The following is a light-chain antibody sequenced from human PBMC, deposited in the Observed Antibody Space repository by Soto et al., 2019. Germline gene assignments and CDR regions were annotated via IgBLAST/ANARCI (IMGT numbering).Light chain of an antibody. CDR3: QSYDSSLSGHWV. Sequence: QSVLTQPPSVSGAPGQRVTISCTGSSSNIGAGYDVHWYQQLPGTAPKLLIYGNSNRPSGVPDRFSGSKSGTSASLAITGLQAEDEADYYCQSYDSSLSGHWVFGGGTKPTVL. V-gene: IGLV1-40*01. J-gene: IGLJ3*02. CDR2: GNS. CDR1: SSNIGAGYD.